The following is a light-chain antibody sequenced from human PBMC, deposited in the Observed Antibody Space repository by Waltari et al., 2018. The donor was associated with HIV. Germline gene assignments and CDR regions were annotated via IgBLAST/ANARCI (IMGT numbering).Light chain of an antibody. CDR3: QQYGNSAPYT. J-gene: IGKJ2*01. Sequence: EIVMTQSPATLSVSPGERDNLSCRASRSIAGNLAWYQQKPGQPPRLLIYGASTRATGVPARFSGSGSETDFSLTISSLQSEDFAVYYCQQYGNSAPYTFGQGSKLEIK. CDR2: GAS. CDR1: RSIAGN. V-gene: IGKV3-15*01.